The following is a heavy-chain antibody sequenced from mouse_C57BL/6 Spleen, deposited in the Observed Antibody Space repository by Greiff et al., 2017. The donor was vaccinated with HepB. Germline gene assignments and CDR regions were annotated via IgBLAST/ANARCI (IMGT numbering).Heavy chain of an antibody. V-gene: IGHV1-55*01. CDR2: IYPGSGST. CDR3: ARRTAQAAFDY. J-gene: IGHJ2*01. Sequence: QVQLQQPGAELVKPGASVKMSCKASGYTFTSYWITWVKQRPGQGLEWIGDIYPGSGSTNYNEKFTSKATLTVDTSSSTAYMQLSSLTSEDYAVYCCARRTAQAAFDYWGQGTTLTVSS. CDR1: GYTFTSYW. D-gene: IGHD3-2*02.